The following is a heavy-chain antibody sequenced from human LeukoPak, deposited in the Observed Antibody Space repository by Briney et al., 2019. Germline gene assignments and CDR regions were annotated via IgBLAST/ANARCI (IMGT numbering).Heavy chain of an antibody. CDR1: GYTFTDYF. CDR2: INPNSGGT. V-gene: IGHV1-2*02. CDR3: GREYYYDSSGYSVDYYYYGMDV. Sequence: SVLVSCQTSGYTFTDYFVHWVRQAPGQGLEWMGWINPNSGGTEYAQKFLGRVTMTRDTSISTAYMELSRLRSDDTAVYFCGREYYYDSSGYSVDYYYYGMDVWGQGTTVTVSS. D-gene: IGHD3-22*01. J-gene: IGHJ6*02.